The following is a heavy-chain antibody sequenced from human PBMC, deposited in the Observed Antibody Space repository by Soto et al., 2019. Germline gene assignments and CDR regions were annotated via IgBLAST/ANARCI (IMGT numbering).Heavy chain of an antibody. CDR2: IYSGGST. V-gene: IGHV3-53*01. CDR1: GFTVSSNY. CDR3: ARARGAAPPAPRAYYGMDV. J-gene: IGHJ6*02. D-gene: IGHD6-6*01. Sequence: GGSLRLSCAASGFTVSSNYMSWVRQAPGKGLEWVSVIYSGGSTYYADSVKGRFTISRDNSKNTLYLQMTSLSAEDTAVYYCARARGAAPPAPRAYYGMDVWGQGTTVTVSS.